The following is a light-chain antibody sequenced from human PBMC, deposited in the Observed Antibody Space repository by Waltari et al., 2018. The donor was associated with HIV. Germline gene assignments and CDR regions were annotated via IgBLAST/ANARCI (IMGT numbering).Light chain of an antibody. CDR3: SSYASGSSIWV. CDR2: DVS. CDR1: SGDIGGYNY. V-gene: IGLV2-14*03. J-gene: IGLJ3*02. Sequence: QSALTQPASVSGSPGQSITISCTVTSGDIGGYNYVSWYQQHPDKAPKVLIYDVSSRPSGVSTRFYGSKSGNTASLTISGLQAKDEAEYYCSSYASGSSIWVFGGGTKLTVL.